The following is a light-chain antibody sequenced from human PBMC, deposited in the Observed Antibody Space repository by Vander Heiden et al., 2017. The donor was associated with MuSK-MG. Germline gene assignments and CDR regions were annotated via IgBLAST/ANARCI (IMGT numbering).Light chain of an antibody. Sequence: QSALTQPASVSGSPGQSITISCNGTSSDLGFYRTVPWYQQHPDPAPKLVIFGVSVRPSGVSFRFSGSMSGNTASLTISGLQAEDEADYYCSSYSISDILIFGGGTKLTVL. CDR2: GVS. CDR3: SSYSISDILI. J-gene: IGLJ2*01. CDR1: SSDLGFYRT. V-gene: IGLV2-14*03.